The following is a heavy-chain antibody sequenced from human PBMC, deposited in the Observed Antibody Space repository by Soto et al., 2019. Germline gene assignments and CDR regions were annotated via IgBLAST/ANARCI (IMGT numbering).Heavy chain of an antibody. CDR2: IYSGGST. J-gene: IGHJ4*02. D-gene: IGHD4-4*01. Sequence: EVQLVESGGGLIQPGGSLRLSCAASGFTVSSNYMSWVRQAPGKGLEWVSVIYSGGSTYYADSVKGRFTISRDNSKNTLYLQMNSLRAEDTAVYYCARAHRNYAYYFDYWGQGTLVTVSS. CDR3: ARAHRNYAYYFDY. CDR1: GFTVSSNY. V-gene: IGHV3-53*01.